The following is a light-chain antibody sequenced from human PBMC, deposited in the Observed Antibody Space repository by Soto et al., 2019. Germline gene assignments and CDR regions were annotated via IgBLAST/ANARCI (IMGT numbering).Light chain of an antibody. CDR1: ESVSID. Sequence: EIEMTQSPATLSLAPGERVTLSCRASESVSIDLAWYQQTPGQAPRLLIYGASTRDTGIPVRFSGSASGTEFTLTISRLQSEDFKVYYCQQYNKWPLTFGQGTKVDIK. CDR2: GAS. J-gene: IGKJ1*01. CDR3: QQYNKWPLT. V-gene: IGKV3-15*01.